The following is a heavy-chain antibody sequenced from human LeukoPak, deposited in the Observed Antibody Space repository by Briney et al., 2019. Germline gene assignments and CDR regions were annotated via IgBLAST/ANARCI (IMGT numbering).Heavy chain of an antibody. CDR3: ARDFALELRYFDWPTQGQPDY. V-gene: IGHV3-11*04. Sequence: GGSLRLSCAASGFTFSDYYMSWIRQAPGKGLEWVSYISSSGSTIYYADSVKGRFTISRDNSKNTLYLQMNSLRAEDTAVYYCARDFALELRYFDWPTQGQPDYWGQGTLVTVSS. J-gene: IGHJ4*02. CDR1: GFTFSDYY. D-gene: IGHD3-9*01. CDR2: ISSSGSTI.